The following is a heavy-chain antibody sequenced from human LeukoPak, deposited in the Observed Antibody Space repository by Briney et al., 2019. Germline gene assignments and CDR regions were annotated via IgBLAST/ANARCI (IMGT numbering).Heavy chain of an antibody. J-gene: IGHJ4*02. Sequence: PSETLSLTCAVYCGSFSGYYWSWIRQPPGKGLEWIGEINHSGSTNYNPSLKSRVTISVDTSKNQFSLKLSSVTAADTAVYYCARVKGSSSSRDWGQGTLVTVSS. D-gene: IGHD6-13*01. CDR2: INHSGST. CDR1: CGSFSGYY. V-gene: IGHV4-34*01. CDR3: ARVKGSSSSRD.